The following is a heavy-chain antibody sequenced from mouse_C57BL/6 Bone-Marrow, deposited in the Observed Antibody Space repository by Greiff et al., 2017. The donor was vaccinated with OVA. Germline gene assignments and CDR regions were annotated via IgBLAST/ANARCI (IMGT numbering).Heavy chain of an antibody. V-gene: IGHV7-1*01. CDR1: GFTFSDFY. Sequence: EVKVVESGGGLVQSGRSLRLSCATSGFTFSDFYMEWVRQAPGKGLEWIAASRNKANDYTTEYSASVKGRFIVSRDTSQSILYLQMKALRAEDTAIYYCARDNCDWYFDVGGTGTTVTVSA. D-gene: IGHD4-1*01. CDR2: SRNKANDYTT. J-gene: IGHJ1*03. CDR3: ARDNCDWYFDV.